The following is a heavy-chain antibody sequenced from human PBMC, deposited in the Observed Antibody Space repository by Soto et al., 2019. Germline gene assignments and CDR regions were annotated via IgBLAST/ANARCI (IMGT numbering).Heavy chain of an antibody. CDR2: INHSGST. Sequence: QVQLQQWGAGLLKPSETLSLTCAVYGGSFSGYYWSWIRQPPGKGLEWIGEINHSGSTNYNPSLKSRVTISVATSKNQFSLKLSSVTAADTAVYYCARTGCEAGKCLDYYDSSGPPLDYWGQGTLVTVSS. CDR3: ARTGCEAGKCLDYYDSSGPPLDY. V-gene: IGHV4-34*01. D-gene: IGHD3-22*01. J-gene: IGHJ4*02. CDR1: GGSFSGYY.